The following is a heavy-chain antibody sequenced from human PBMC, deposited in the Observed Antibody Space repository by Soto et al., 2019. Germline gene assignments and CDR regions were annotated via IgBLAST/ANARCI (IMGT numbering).Heavy chain of an antibody. CDR2: IHYSGSK. V-gene: IGHV4-39*02. CDR3: ATPWFGDGDY. Sequence: QLQLQESGPGLVKPSETLSLTCTVSGGSISSSSYYWGWIRQPPGKGRGWIGSIHYSGSKHYNPSLKSRVTISVDTSKNHFSLKLSSVTAADTAVYYCATPWFGDGDYWGQGTLVTVSS. J-gene: IGHJ4*02. D-gene: IGHD3-10*01. CDR1: GGSISSSSYY.